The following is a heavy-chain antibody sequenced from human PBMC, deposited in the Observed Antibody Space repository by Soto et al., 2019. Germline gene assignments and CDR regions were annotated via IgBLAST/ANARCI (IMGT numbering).Heavy chain of an antibody. Sequence: PSETLSLTCTVSGGSVSSSTYYWGWIRQPPGKGLEWIGSIYSSGSTYYNPSLKSRVAISVDTSKNQFSLKLSSVTAADTAVYYCARDLWGYCGADCYPLDVWGQGTTVTVS. CDR3: ARDLWGYCGADCYPLDV. J-gene: IGHJ6*02. D-gene: IGHD2-21*02. V-gene: IGHV4-39*07. CDR1: GGSVSSSTYY. CDR2: IYSSGST.